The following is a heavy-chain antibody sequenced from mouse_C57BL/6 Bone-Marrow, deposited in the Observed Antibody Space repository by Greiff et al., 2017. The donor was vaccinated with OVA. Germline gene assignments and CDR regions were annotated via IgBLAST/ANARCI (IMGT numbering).Heavy chain of an antibody. CDR2: IDPEDGET. J-gene: IGHJ2*01. V-gene: IGHV14-2*01. Sequence: EVQLQQSGAELVKPGASVKLPCTASGFNINDYYMHWVKQRTEQGLEWIGRIDPEDGETKYAPKFQGKATMTADTSSNTAYLQLSSLTSRDTAVYYCARSDWDGDYCGQGTTPTVSS. CDR1: GFNINDYY. D-gene: IGHD4-1*01. CDR3: ARSDWDGDY.